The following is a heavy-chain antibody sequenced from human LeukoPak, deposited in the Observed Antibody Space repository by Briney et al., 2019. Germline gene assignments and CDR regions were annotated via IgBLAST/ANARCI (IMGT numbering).Heavy chain of an antibody. J-gene: IGHJ3*01. V-gene: IGHV1-18*01. Sequence: GASVKVSCKASGYTFISYGVTWGRQAPGQGLEWVGWISAYKGSTDYAQKLQGRVTMTTDTSTSTVYMELRGLRSDGTAVYYCARDVSEGFGERVIDAFNLWGQGTMVTVSS. CDR2: ISAYKGST. D-gene: IGHD3-10*01. CDR3: ARDVSEGFGERVIDAFNL. CDR1: GYTFISYG.